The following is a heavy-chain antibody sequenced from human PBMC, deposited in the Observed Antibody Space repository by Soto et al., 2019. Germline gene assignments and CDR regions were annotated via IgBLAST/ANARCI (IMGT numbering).Heavy chain of an antibody. CDR3: ARQDHGDYEFFFDY. J-gene: IGHJ4*02. CDR2: IPSIGST. D-gene: IGHD4-17*01. CDR1: GASTISTTKY. V-gene: IGHV4-39*01. Sequence: PSETLSLTCTVSGASTISTTKYWGWIRQPPGRGLEWIGTIPSIGSTYYNPSLEGRVTISVDTSKNQFSLKVTSVTAADTGLYYCARQDHGDYEFFFDYWGQGTLVTVSS.